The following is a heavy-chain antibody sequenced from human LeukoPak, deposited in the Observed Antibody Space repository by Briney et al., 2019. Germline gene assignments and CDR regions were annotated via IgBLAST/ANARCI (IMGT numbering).Heavy chain of an antibody. D-gene: IGHD6-13*01. CDR1: GGSISSYY. Sequence: SETLSLTCTVSGGSISSYYWSWIRQPPGKGLEWIGYIYYSGSTSYNPSLKSRVTISVDTSKNQFSLKLNSVTAADTAVYYCATTAAGTLYWGQGTLVTVSS. J-gene: IGHJ4*02. CDR2: IYYSGST. V-gene: IGHV4-59*01. CDR3: ATTAAGTLY.